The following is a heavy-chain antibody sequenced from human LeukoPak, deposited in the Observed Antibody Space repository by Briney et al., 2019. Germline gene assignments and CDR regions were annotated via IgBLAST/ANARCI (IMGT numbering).Heavy chain of an antibody. CDR3: ARGKGFVGHFDS. V-gene: IGHV1-69*04. J-gene: IGHJ4*02. D-gene: IGHD2-15*01. CDR2: IIPIVGTT. Sequence: AASVKVSCKASGGTFSSNVISWVRQAPGQGPEWMGRIIPIVGTTEYADKLQGRVTITADKPTNTVYMELRSLTSEDTALYYWARGKGFVGHFDSWGQGTLVTVSS. CDR1: GGTFSSNV.